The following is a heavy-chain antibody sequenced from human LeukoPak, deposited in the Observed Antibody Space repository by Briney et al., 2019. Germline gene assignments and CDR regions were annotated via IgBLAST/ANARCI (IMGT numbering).Heavy chain of an antibody. CDR3: AKDGLGMNY. CDR1: GFTFSNSA. D-gene: IGHD3-16*01. V-gene: IGHV3-23*01. Sequence: GSLRLSCVASGFTFSNSAMSWVRPAPGKGLEWVSAISVSGINTWSAGSVKGRFTISRDISENMLYLQMNSLRVEDSAVYYCAKDGLGMNYWGQGTLVTVSS. J-gene: IGHJ4*02. CDR2: ISVSGINT.